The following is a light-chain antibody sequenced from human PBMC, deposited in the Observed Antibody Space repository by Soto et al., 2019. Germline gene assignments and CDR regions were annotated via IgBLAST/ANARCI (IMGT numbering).Light chain of an antibody. J-gene: IGKJ4*01. CDR3: QHRINWPLT. V-gene: IGKV3-11*01. CDR2: DAS. Sequence: DIVLTQSPATLSLSPGESATLSCRASQTIRFYLAWFQQKPGQAPRLLIYDASKRATGVPDRFSGSGSGTDFTLTISSLEPEDFAVYYCQHRINWPLTFGGGTKVEIK. CDR1: QTIRFY.